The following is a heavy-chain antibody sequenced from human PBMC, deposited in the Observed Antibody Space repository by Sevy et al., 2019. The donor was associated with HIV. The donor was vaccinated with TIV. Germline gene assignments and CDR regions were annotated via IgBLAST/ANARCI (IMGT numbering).Heavy chain of an antibody. D-gene: IGHD3-16*01. CDR3: ARGGGNTACGMDV. CDR1: GGSISSYY. CDR2: IDYGGRP. J-gene: IGHJ6*02. Sequence: SETLSLTCSVSGGSISSYYWGWIRQAPGKGLEWLGYIDYGGRPNYKPSLMSRVTISADTSKNKFSLKLSSVTAADTAVYYGARGGGNTACGMDVWGQGTTVTVSS. V-gene: IGHV4-59*01.